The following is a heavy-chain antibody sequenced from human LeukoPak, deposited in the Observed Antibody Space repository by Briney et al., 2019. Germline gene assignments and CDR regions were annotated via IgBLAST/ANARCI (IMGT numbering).Heavy chain of an antibody. CDR1: GGSISSSSYY. Sequence: SETLSLTCTVSGGSISSSSYYWGWIRQPPGKGLEWIGSIYYSGSTYYNPSLKSRVTISVDTSKNQFSLKLSSVTAADTAVYYCARGVEDYVWGSYQTEYYFDYWGQGTLVTVSS. D-gene: IGHD3-16*02. CDR2: IYYSGST. CDR3: ARGVEDYVWGSYQTEYYFDY. J-gene: IGHJ4*02. V-gene: IGHV4-39*07.